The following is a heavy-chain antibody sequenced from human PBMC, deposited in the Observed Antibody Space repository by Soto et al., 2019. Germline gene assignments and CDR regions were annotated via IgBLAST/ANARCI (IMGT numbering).Heavy chain of an antibody. D-gene: IGHD6-19*01. CDR3: ARGHSGWYAFDI. Sequence: SVKVSGKASGGTFSSYAISWVRQAPGQGLEWMGGIIPIFGTANYAQKFQGRVTITADKSTSTAYMELSSLRSEDTAVYYCARGHSGWYAFDIWGQGTMVTVSS. CDR2: IIPIFGTA. J-gene: IGHJ3*02. CDR1: GGTFSSYA. V-gene: IGHV1-69*06.